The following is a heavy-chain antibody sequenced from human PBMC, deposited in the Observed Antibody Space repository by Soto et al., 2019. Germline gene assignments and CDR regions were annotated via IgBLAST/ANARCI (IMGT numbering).Heavy chain of an antibody. V-gene: IGHV3-23*01. Sequence: GGSLRLSCAASGFSFGSYALSWVRQAPGKGLEWVSTISGSDGRTFYADSVKGRFSISRDTSQNTLYLQMNSLRADDTAIYYCARWSYLDYWGQGTRVTVSS. CDR1: GFSFGSYA. D-gene: IGHD3-3*01. J-gene: IGHJ4*02. CDR3: ARWSYLDY. CDR2: ISGSDGRT.